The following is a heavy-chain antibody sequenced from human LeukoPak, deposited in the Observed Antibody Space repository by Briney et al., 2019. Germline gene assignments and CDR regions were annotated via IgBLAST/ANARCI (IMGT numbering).Heavy chain of an antibody. J-gene: IGHJ6*02. Sequence: ASVKVSCKASGYTFTSYGISWVRQAPGQGLEWMGWISAYSGNTNYAQKLQGRVTMTTDTSTSTAYMELRSLRSDNTAVYYCARDSPITGTTYNYYYYGMDVWGQGTTVTVSS. CDR2: ISAYSGNT. V-gene: IGHV1-18*01. CDR3: ARDSPITGTTYNYYYYGMDV. D-gene: IGHD1-7*01. CDR1: GYTFTSYG.